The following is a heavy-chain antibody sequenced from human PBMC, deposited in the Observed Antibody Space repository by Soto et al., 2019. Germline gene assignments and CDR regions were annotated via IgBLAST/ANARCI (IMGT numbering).Heavy chain of an antibody. CDR3: ARRSWRGRADY. Sequence: VPLLASGGGLAQPGGSLRLSCAASGFPFSSYAMSWVRQAPGKGLEWVSGIGGSGGDTFYADSVKGRFTVSRDNAENTLSLELNSLRVEDTAIYYCARRSWRGRADYWGQGILVTVSS. CDR1: GFPFSSYA. J-gene: IGHJ4*02. CDR2: IGGSGGDT. D-gene: IGHD3-3*01. V-gene: IGHV3-23*01.